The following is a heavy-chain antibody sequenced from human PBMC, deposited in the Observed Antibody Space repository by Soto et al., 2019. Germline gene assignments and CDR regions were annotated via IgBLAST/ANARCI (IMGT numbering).Heavy chain of an antibody. Sequence: SGGSLRLSCAASEFTVSSNYMNWVRQAPGKGLECVSTIYSGGNTYYADSVKGRFTISRDNSKNTLYLQMNNLRAEDTAVYYCAGRVGATNYGMDVWGQGTTVTVSS. J-gene: IGHJ6*02. CDR1: EFTVSSNY. V-gene: IGHV3-53*01. CDR2: IYSGGNT. CDR3: AGRVGATNYGMDV. D-gene: IGHD1-26*01.